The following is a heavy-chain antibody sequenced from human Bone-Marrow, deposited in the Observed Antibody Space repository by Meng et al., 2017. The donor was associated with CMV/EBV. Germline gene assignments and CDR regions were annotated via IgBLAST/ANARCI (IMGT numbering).Heavy chain of an antibody. CDR2: ISSNGGST. CDR3: ASSGSSLSRGGMDV. Sequence: GGSLRLSCAASGFTFSSYAMHWVRQAPGKGLEYVSAISSNGGSTYYADSVKGRFTISRDNSKNTLYIQMGSRRAEDMAVYYCASSGSSLSRGGMDVWGQGTTVTVSS. J-gene: IGHJ6*02. CDR1: GFTFSSYA. V-gene: IGHV3-64*02. D-gene: IGHD1-26*01.